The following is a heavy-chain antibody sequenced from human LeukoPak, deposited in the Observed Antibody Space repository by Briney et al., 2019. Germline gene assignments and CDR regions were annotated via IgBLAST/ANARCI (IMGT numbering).Heavy chain of an antibody. CDR1: GFTLSDHY. J-gene: IGHJ2*01. CDR3: ARVNGVYWYFDL. D-gene: IGHD3-10*01. CDR2: SRNEANAYTT. V-gene: IGHV3-72*01. Sequence: GGSLRLSCAASGFTLSDHYIDWVRQAPGKGLEWVGRSRNEANAYTTDYAASVKGRFTISRDDSKNTLYLQMNSLKTEDTAVYYCARVNGVYWYFDLWGRGTLVTVSS.